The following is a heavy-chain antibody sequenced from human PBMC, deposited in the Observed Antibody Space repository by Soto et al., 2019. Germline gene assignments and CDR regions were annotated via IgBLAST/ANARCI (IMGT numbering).Heavy chain of an antibody. J-gene: IGHJ6*02. CDR3: ASPTMTSTSFYYAMDV. D-gene: IGHD4-17*01. CDR2: INPTDSET. V-gene: IGHV5-10-1*01. CDR1: GHRFTTYW. Sequence: PGESLKISCKTSGHRFTTYWISWVRQMPGKGLECMGKINPTDSETNYSPSFEGHVTFSVDRSTSTAYVRWNSLKASDTAMYYCASPTMTSTSFYYAMDVWGQGTAVTVSS.